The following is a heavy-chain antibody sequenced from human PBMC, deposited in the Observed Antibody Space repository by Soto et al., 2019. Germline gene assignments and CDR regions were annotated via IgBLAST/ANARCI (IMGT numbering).Heavy chain of an antibody. CDR3: AKPRISLGGGEDFDY. CDR2: IWHDESHE. V-gene: IGHV3-33*03. Sequence: QVQLAESGGGVVQPGRSLRLSCTASGFIFSNHALHWVRQAPGKGLEWVAVIWHDESHEYYADSVRGRFIISRDNSRNTLDLQMTGLKPEDTAVYYCAKPRISLGGGEDFDYWGQGTQVTVSS. CDR1: GFIFSNHA. D-gene: IGHD3-16*01. J-gene: IGHJ4*02.